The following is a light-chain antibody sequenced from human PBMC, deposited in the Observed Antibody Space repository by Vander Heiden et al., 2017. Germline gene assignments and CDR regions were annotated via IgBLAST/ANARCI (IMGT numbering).Light chain of an antibody. V-gene: IGKV1-39*01. Sequence: DTQMTQSPSSLSASVGDRVTITCRANQSIYSYLNWYQQKSGKVPKVLIYAASSLQSGVPSRFSGSGSGRDFTLTITSLQPEDFATYYCQQSYSTPYTFGHGTKLEIK. CDR2: AAS. CDR1: QSIYSY. CDR3: QQSYSTPYT. J-gene: IGKJ2*01.